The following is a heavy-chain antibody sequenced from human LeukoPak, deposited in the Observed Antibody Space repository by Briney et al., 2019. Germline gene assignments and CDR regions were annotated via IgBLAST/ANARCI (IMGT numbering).Heavy chain of an antibody. CDR1: GYSISSGYY. V-gene: IGHV4-38-2*02. Sequence: PSETLSLTCSVAGYSISSGYYWGWVREFPGKGLEWIASIYHNGNTYYNPSLKSRASLSVDTSKNRFSLKLRSVSTADTAMYYCTRDMSGSGYSSDWYPAWFDPWGQGTQVTVSS. D-gene: IGHD6-19*01. CDR3: TRDMSGSGYSSDWYPAWFDP. CDR2: IYHNGNT. J-gene: IGHJ5*02.